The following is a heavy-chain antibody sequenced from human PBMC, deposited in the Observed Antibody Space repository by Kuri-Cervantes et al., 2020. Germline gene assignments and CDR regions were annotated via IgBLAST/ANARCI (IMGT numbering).Heavy chain of an antibody. V-gene: IGHV3-7*01. CDR2: IKQDGSEK. J-gene: IGHJ6*02. CDR1: GFTFSSYW. Sequence: GESLKISCAASGFTFSSYWMSWVRQAPGKGLEWVANIKQDGSEKYYVDSVKGRFTISRDNAKNSLYLQMNSLRAEDTAVYYCARGRRIAAAGTRYYGMDVRGQGTTVTVSS. CDR3: ARGRRIAAAGTRYYGMDV. D-gene: IGHD6-13*01.